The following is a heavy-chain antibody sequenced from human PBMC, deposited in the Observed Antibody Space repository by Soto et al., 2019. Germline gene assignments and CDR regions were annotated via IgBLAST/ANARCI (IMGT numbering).Heavy chain of an antibody. Sequence: QVQLQASGPGLVTPSDTLSLTCTVSGDSIGTYNWGWIRQPPGKRLEWIGYIYSNGGTSYNPALKSRVTTSADTSTNQFSLRLSSVTAAYTAVYYCVRQGIGALHGLVDVWGQGTTVTVSS. D-gene: IGHD1-26*01. CDR1: GDSIGTYN. V-gene: IGHV4-59*08. J-gene: IGHJ6*02. CDR3: VRQGIGALHGLVDV. CDR2: IYSNGGT.